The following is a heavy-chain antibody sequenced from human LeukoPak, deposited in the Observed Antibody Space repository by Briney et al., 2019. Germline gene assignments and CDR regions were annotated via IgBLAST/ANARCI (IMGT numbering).Heavy chain of an antibody. CDR2: IYYSGST. CDR3: ARESFVVVVAAIDWFDP. V-gene: IGHV4-39*02. J-gene: IGHJ5*02. D-gene: IGHD2-15*01. Sequence: SETLSLTCTVSGGSISSSSYYWGWIRQPPGKGLEWIGSIYYSGSTYYNPSLKSRVTISVDTSKNQFSLKLSSVTAADTAVYYCARESFVVVVAAIDWFDPWGQGTLVTVSS. CDR1: GGSISSSSYY.